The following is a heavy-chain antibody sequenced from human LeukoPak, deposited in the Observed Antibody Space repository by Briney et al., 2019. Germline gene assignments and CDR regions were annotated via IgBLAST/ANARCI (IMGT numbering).Heavy chain of an antibody. J-gene: IGHJ4*02. CDR2: ISDTGNT. CDR1: GFTLSSYA. V-gene: IGHV3-23*01. CDR3: AKAPVTTCRGAFCYPFDY. Sequence: GGSLTLSCAASGFTLSSYAMSWARQAPGKGLEWVSAISDTGNTYHADSVKGRFTISRDSSKKTLFLQMNRLRPEDAGVYYCAKAPVTTCRGAFCYPFDYWGLGTLVTVSS. D-gene: IGHD2-15*01.